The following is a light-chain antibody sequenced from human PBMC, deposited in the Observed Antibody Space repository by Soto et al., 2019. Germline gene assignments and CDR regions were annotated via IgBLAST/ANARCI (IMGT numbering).Light chain of an antibody. Sequence: ETVLTQSPGPLSLSPGERATLSCRASQSVGGSFLAWYQQRPGQAPRLLIYHTSYRATGIPDSFSGSGSWTDFNLTISTLETEDFAVYYCQQYHSSPRTFGQGTKVEIK. CDR2: HTS. J-gene: IGKJ1*01. CDR1: QSVGGSF. V-gene: IGKV3-20*01. CDR3: QQYHSSPRT.